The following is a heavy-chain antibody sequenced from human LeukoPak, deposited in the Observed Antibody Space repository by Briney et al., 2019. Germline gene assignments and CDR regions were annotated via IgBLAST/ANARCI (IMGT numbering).Heavy chain of an antibody. V-gene: IGHV3-30*18. Sequence: PGGSLRLSCAASGFTFSSYGMHWVRQAPGKGLEWVAIISYDGSNKYYADSVKGRFTISRDNSKNTLYLQMNSLRAEDTAVYYCAKDHRIVGATTGAFDIWGQGTMVTVSS. CDR1: GFTFSSYG. J-gene: IGHJ3*02. D-gene: IGHD1-26*01. CDR2: ISYDGSNK. CDR3: AKDHRIVGATTGAFDI.